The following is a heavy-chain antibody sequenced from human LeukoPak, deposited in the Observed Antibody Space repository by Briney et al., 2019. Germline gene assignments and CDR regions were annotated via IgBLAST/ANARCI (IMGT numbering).Heavy chain of an antibody. D-gene: IGHD3-22*01. CDR1: GYTFTSYD. J-gene: IGHJ3*02. CDR3: ARKYYDSSGYWDVFDI. Sequence: ASVKVTCKAAGYTFTSYDINWVRQATGQGLEWMRWMNPNSGNTGYAQKFQGRVTMTRNTSISTAYMELSSLRSEDTAVYYCARKYYDSSGYWDVFDIWGQGTMVTVSS. CDR2: MNPNSGNT. V-gene: IGHV1-8*01.